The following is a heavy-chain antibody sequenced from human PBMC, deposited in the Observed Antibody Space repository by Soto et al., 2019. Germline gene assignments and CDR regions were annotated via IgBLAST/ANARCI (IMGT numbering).Heavy chain of an antibody. CDR1: GVSISSNNW. D-gene: IGHD3-22*01. J-gene: IGHJ4*02. CDR3: ARSSRYQYDSSEGNFDY. Sequence: QVQLQESGPGLVKPSGTLSLTCAVSGVSISSNNWWRWVRQPPGKGLEWIGEMYHTGSTNYNPSRKSRVTISVDKSKNHFSLELNSVTAADTAVYYCARSSRYQYDSSEGNFDYWGQGTLVTVSS. V-gene: IGHV4-4*02. CDR2: MYHTGST.